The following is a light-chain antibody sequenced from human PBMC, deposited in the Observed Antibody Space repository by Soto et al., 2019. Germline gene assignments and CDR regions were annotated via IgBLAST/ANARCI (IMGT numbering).Light chain of an antibody. V-gene: IGKV1-5*01. CDR3: QQYNSYSSWT. CDR1: QSISSW. J-gene: IGKJ1*01. Sequence: DIQMTQSPSTLSASVGDRVTITCRASQSISSWLAWYQQKPGKAPKVLIYDASSLESGVPSRFSGSGSGTEFTLTISSLQPDDFATYYCQQYNSYSSWTFGQGTKGDIK. CDR2: DAS.